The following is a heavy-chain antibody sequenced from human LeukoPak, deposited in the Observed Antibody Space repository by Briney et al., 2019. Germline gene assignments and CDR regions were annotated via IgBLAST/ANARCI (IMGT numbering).Heavy chain of an antibody. D-gene: IGHD3-10*01. CDR1: GFTVSSNY. V-gene: IGHV3-53*01. J-gene: IGHJ4*02. CDR2: IYSGGST. Sequence: PGGSLRLSCAASGFTVSSNYMSWVRQAPGKGLEWVSVIYSGGSTYYADSVKGRFTISRDNSKNTLYLQMNSLRAEDTAVYYCARGPEIGSGSYFGHYFDYWGQGTLVTVSS. CDR3: ARGPEIGSGSYFGHYFDY.